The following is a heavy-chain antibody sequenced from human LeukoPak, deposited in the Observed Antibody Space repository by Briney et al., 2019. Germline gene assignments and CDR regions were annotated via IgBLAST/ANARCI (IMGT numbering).Heavy chain of an antibody. CDR3: ARGLGYSRTGYFDY. CDR1: GGTFSSYA. Sequence: GASVKVSCKASGGTFSSYAISWVRQAPGQGLEWMGGIIPIFGTANYAQKFQGRVTITTDESTSTAYMELSSLRSEDTAVYYCARGLGYSRTGYFDYWGRGDMVTVSS. J-gene: IGHJ4*03. D-gene: IGHD6-13*01. V-gene: IGHV1-69*05. CDR2: IIPIFGTA.